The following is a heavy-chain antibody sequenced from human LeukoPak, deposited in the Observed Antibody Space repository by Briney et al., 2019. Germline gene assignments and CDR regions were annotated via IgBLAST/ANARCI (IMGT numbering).Heavy chain of an antibody. CDR1: GGSISSSSYY. V-gene: IGHV4-39*01. CDR2: IYYSGST. J-gene: IGHJ4*02. D-gene: IGHD1-26*01. CDR3: ARLSGSPDY. Sequence: SETLSLTCTVSGGSISSSSYYRGWIRQPPGKGLEWIGSIYYSGSTYYNPSLKSRVTISVDTSKNQFSLKLSSVTAADTAVYYCARLSGSPDYWGQGTLVTVSS.